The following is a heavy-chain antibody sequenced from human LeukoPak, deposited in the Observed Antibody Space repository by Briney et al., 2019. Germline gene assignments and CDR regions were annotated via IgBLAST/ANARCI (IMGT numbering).Heavy chain of an antibody. CDR3: AVDYGSGSYYIFGY. Sequence: VASVKVSCKASGYTFTRYGISWVRQAPGQGLEWRGWISAYNGNTNYAQKIQGRVTMTTDTSTSTAYMELRSLRSDDTAVYYCAVDYGSGSYYIFGYWGQGTLVTVSS. V-gene: IGHV1-18*01. D-gene: IGHD3-10*01. CDR1: GYTFTRYG. CDR2: ISAYNGNT. J-gene: IGHJ4*02.